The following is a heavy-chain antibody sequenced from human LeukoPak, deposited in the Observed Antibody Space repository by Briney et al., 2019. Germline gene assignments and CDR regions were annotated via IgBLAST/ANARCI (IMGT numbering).Heavy chain of an antibody. J-gene: IGHJ1*01. CDR3: ATRGIVVVPSAKRRAEYFQH. D-gene: IGHD2-2*01. V-gene: IGHV3-33*03. CDR2: IWYDGSKK. CDR1: GFTFNSHG. Sequence: GGSLRLSCAASGFTFNSHGMHWVRQAPGKGLEWVAVIWYDGSKKYYADSVKGRFTISRDNSKNTLYLQMNSLRAEDTAVYYCATRGIVVVPSAKRRAEYFQHWGQGTLVTVSS.